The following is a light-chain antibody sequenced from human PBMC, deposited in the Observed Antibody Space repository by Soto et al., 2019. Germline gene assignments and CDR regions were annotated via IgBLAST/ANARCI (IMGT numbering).Light chain of an antibody. J-gene: IGLJ2*01. Sequence: QPVLTQSPSASASLGASVKLSCTLTSGHSSYAIAWHQQQPEKGPRYLMKLKSDGSHSKGDGIPDRFSGSSSGAERYLTISSLQSEDEADYYCQTWGTGLGVFGGGTKVTVL. CDR2: LKSDGSH. V-gene: IGLV4-69*01. CDR1: SGHSSYA. CDR3: QTWGTGLGV.